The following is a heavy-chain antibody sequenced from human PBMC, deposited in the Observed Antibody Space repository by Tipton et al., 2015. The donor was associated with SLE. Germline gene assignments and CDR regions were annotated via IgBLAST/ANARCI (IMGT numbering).Heavy chain of an antibody. CDR3: AKDPGSWYFDL. Sequence: SLRLSCAASGFTFSSYALSWVRQAPGKGLEWVSVIYSGGSTYYGDSVKGRFIISRDNSKNTLYLQMNSLRAEDTAVYFCAKDPGSWYFDLWGRGTLVTVSS. CDR2: IYSGGST. CDR1: GFTFSSYA. V-gene: IGHV3-23*03. J-gene: IGHJ2*01.